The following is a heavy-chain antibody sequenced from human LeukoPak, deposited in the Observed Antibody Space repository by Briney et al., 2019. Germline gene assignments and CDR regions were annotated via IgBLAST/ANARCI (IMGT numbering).Heavy chain of an antibody. Sequence: SETLSLTCTVSGGSISSYYWSWIRQPPVKGLEWIGYIYYSGSTNYNPSLKSRVTISVDTSKNQFSLKLSSVTAADTAVYYCARCYCSSTSCPIDYWGQGTLVTVSS. CDR2: IYYSGST. CDR3: ARCYCSSTSCPIDY. D-gene: IGHD2-2*01. CDR1: GGSISSYY. J-gene: IGHJ4*02. V-gene: IGHV4-59*01.